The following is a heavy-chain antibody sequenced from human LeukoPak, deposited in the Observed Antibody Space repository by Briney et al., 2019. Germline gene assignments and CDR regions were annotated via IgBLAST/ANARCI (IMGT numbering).Heavy chain of an antibody. D-gene: IGHD3-10*01. J-gene: IGHJ3*02. CDR1: GFTFSSYA. Sequence: GGSLRLSCAASGFTFSSYAMSWVRQAPGKGLEWVSAISGSGGSTYYADSVKGRFTISRDNAKNSLYLQMNSLRAEDTALYYCAKDIIYGSGSYVFGAFDIWGQGTMVTVSS. CDR2: ISGSGGST. CDR3: AKDIIYGSGSYVFGAFDI. V-gene: IGHV3-23*01.